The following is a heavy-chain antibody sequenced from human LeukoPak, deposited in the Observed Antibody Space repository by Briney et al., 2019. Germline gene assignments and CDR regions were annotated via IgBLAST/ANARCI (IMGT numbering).Heavy chain of an antibody. CDR3: ARPYYSNYCYYGMDV. V-gene: IGHV3-33*01. Sequence: GRSLRLSCAASGFTFSSNGMHWVRQAPGKGLEWVGVIWYDGSNKYYADSVKGRFTISRDNSKNTLYLQMNSLRAEDTAVYYCARPYYSNYCYYGMDVWGQGTTVTVSS. D-gene: IGHD4-11*01. CDR1: GFTFSSNG. J-gene: IGHJ6*02. CDR2: IWYDGSNK.